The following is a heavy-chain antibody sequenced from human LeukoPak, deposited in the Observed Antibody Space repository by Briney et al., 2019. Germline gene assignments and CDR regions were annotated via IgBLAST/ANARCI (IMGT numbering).Heavy chain of an antibody. J-gene: IGHJ4*02. V-gene: IGHV4-59*01. CDR2: ISYSGST. CDR3: ARGTYNFEY. D-gene: IGHD4-11*01. CDR1: GCSISSYY. Sequence: PSETLSLTCTVSGCSISSYYWSWIRQPPGKGLEWIGYISYSGSTSYNPSLKSRVTISVDTSKTQFSLKLSSVTAADTAVYYCARGTYNFEYWGQGTLVTVSS.